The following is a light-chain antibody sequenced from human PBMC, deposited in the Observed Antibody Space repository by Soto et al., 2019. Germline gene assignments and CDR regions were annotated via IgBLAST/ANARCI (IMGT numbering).Light chain of an antibody. CDR2: DVN. V-gene: IGLV2-14*01. CDR3: STYTSSIS. CDR1: SSDVGGYNY. J-gene: IGLJ2*01. Sequence: QSALTQPASVSGSPGQSITISCTGTSSDVGGYNYVSWYQQHPGKAPKLMIYDVNNRPSGVSNRFSGSKSGNTASLTISGPQAEDEADYYCSTYTSSISFGGGTKLTVL.